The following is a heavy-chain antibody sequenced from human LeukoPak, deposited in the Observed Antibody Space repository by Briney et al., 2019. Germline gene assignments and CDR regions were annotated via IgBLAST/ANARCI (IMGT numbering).Heavy chain of an antibody. CDR2: ISYSGST. D-gene: IGHD6-13*01. CDR1: GGSISIGVYY. Sequence: PSETLSLTCTVSGGSISIGVYYWSWIRQHPGKGLDWIASISYSGSTYYNPSLKSRVTISVDTSKNQFSLKLSSVTAADTAVYYCARLVAAGTIDYWGQGTLVTVSS. V-gene: IGHV4-31*03. J-gene: IGHJ4*02. CDR3: ARLVAAGTIDY.